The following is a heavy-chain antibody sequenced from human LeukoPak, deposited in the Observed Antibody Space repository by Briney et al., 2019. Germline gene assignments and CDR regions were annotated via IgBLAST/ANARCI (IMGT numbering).Heavy chain of an antibody. D-gene: IGHD3-3*01. V-gene: IGHV4-31*03. Sequence: QTLSLTCTVSGGSISSGGYYWSWIRQHPGKGLEWIGYIYYSGSTYYNPSLKSRVTISVDTSKNQFSLRLSSVTAADTAVYYCARGGATYYDFWSGCGWFDPWGQGTLVTVSS. CDR1: GGSISSGGYY. CDR2: IYYSGST. CDR3: ARGGATYYDFWSGCGWFDP. J-gene: IGHJ5*02.